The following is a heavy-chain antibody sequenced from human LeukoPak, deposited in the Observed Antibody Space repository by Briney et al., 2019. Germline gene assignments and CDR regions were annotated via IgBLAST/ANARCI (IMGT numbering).Heavy chain of an antibody. CDR2: IYSGGST. CDR1: GFTVSSNY. Sequence: GGSLRLSCAASGFTVSSNYMSWVRQAPGKGLEWVSVIYSGGSTFYADSVKGRFTISRDNSKNTLYLQMNSLRAEDTAVYYCAREISRTGAFDIWGQGTMVTVSS. V-gene: IGHV3-53*05. J-gene: IGHJ3*02. CDR3: AREISRTGAFDI. D-gene: IGHD3-3*02.